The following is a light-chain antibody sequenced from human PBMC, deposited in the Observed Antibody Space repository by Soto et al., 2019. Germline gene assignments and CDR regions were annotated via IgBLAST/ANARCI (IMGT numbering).Light chain of an antibody. CDR3: QSLDSSHWV. CDR2: EDD. J-gene: IGLJ3*02. V-gene: IGLV6-57*04. Sequence: NFMLTQPHSVSESPGKTVTISCTRTSGNIASNYVQWYQQRPGSAPTTVIYEDDQRPSGVPDRFSGSIDSSSNSASLTVSGLKTEDEADYYCQSLDSSHWVFGGGTKLTV. CDR1: SGNIASNY.